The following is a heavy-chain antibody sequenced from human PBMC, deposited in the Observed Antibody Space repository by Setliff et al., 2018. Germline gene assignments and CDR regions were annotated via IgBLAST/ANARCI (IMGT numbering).Heavy chain of an antibody. J-gene: IGHJ4*02. Sequence: SETLSLTCTVSGYSISSGYIWGWIRQPPGKGLEWVGNIGNTGSINYNPSLKSRLTISRDTSKNQVSLKLNSVTATDTAVYYCARDLGHGGDSDYWGQGIQVTVSS. CDR3: ARDLGHGGDSDY. D-gene: IGHD2-21*02. CDR2: IGNTGSI. CDR1: GYSISSGYI. V-gene: IGHV4-38-2*02.